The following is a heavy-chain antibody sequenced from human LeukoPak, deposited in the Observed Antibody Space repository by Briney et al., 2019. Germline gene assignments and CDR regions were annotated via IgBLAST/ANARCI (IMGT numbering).Heavy chain of an antibody. D-gene: IGHD2-2*01. CDR1: GWSFNDYY. V-gene: IGHV4-34*01. Sequence: SETLSLTCAVSGWSFNDYYWNWIRQPPGKGLEWIGEINARGDTNYNPSLKSRVTISVDTSRKQFSLRLTSMIAADTALYYCARGQVPAARGYNWFDPWGQGTLVTVSS. CDR2: INARGDT. J-gene: IGHJ5*02. CDR3: ARGQVPAARGYNWFDP.